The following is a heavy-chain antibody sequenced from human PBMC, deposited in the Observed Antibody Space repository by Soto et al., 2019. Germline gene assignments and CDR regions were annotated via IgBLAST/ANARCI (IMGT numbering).Heavy chain of an antibody. CDR2: INTSDGST. CDR3: ARYFRDGTTPWDY. Sequence: QVHLVQSGAEVKKPGASVKVSCKASGYTFTNYYIHWVRQAPGQGLEWMGVINTSDGSTSYAQRFRGRLTMTRDTSTSTVYMELSSLRSEDTAVYYCARYFRDGTTPWDYGGQGTLVTVSS. D-gene: IGHD1-1*01. J-gene: IGHJ4*02. V-gene: IGHV1-46*01. CDR1: GYTFTNYY.